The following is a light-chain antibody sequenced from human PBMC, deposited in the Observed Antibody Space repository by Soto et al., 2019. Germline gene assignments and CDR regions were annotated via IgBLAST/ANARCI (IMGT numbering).Light chain of an antibody. V-gene: IGKV3-20*01. Sequence: EIVLTQSPGTLSLSPGERATLSCRASQRVSSNYLAWYQQKPGQAPRLLIYGASSRATGISDRFSGSGSGSDFTLPINGVVPQDFAVYYCQLHCRSPPMYTFGQGTKLEIK. CDR2: GAS. CDR1: QRVSSNY. J-gene: IGKJ2*01. CDR3: QLHCRSPPMYT.